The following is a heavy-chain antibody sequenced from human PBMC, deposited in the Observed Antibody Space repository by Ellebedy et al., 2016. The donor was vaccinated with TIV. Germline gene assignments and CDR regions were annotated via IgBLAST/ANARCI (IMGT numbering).Heavy chain of an antibody. CDR3: ARRGSRDYMDV. Sequence: GGSLRLXCAASGFTFGDYAMFWVRQAPGKGLEWVSGINWNSDNIGYADSVKGRFTISRDNAKNSLYLQMNSLRPEDTALYYCARRGSRDYMDVWGTGTTVTVSS. V-gene: IGHV3-9*01. D-gene: IGHD6-6*01. CDR1: GFTFGDYA. J-gene: IGHJ6*03. CDR2: INWNSDNI.